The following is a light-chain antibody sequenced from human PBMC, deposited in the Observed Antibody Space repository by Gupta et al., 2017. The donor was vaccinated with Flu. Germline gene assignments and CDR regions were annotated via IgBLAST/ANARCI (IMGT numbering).Light chain of an antibody. CDR1: QGISSY. V-gene: IGKV1-9*01. CDR2: AAS. CDR3: QQINNFPRT. J-gene: IGKJ5*01. Sequence: IQVTQSPSFLSASVGDRVTITCRASQGISSYLAWYQQKPGKAPKLLIYAASTSQSGVPSRFSGSGSGTEFTLTISSLQPEDFATYYCQQINNFPRTFGQGTRLEIK.